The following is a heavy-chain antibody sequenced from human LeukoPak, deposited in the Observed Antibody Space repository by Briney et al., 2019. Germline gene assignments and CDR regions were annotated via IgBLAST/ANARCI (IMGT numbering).Heavy chain of an antibody. CDR3: ARPRGNGYYYVDY. V-gene: IGHV3-7*01. Sequence: GGSLRLSCAASGFTFSSYSMTWVRQAPGKGLEWVANIKQDGSEKYYVDSVKGRFTISRDNAKKSIYLQMNSLRAEDTAMYYCARPRGNGYYYVDYWGQGTLVTVSS. D-gene: IGHD3-3*01. J-gene: IGHJ4*02. CDR2: IKQDGSEK. CDR1: GFTFSSYS.